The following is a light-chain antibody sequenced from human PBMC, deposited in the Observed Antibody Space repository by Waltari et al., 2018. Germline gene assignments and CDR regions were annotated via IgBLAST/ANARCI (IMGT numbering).Light chain of an antibody. CDR1: QSVSSY. CDR2: GAS. Sequence: EIALTQSPATLSLSPGERATLSCRASQSVSSYFAWYQQKPGQAPRLLSYGASKRATGIPARFSGSGSVTDFTLTISSLEPEDFAVYYCQQRSSWPLTFGGGTKVEIK. CDR3: QQRSSWPLT. J-gene: IGKJ4*01. V-gene: IGKV3-11*01.